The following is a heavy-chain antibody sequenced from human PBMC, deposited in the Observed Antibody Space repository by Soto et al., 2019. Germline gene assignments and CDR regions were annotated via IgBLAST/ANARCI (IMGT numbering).Heavy chain of an antibody. Sequence: QITLKESGPTLVKPTQTLTLTCTFSGFSLSTSGVGVGWIRQPPGKALEWLALIYWDDDKRYSSSLNSRLTITKDTSKNQGVLTMTNMDPVDTATYYCAHSRPPRLLDYWGQGTLVTVSS. J-gene: IGHJ4*02. V-gene: IGHV2-5*02. CDR3: AHSRPPRLLDY. CDR2: IYWDDDK. CDR1: GFSLSTSGVG. D-gene: IGHD6-6*01.